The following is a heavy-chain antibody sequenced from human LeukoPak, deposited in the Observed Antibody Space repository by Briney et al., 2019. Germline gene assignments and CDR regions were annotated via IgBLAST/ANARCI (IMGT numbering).Heavy chain of an antibody. CDR2: INHSGST. CDR3: ARGLAVAGTILDY. Sequence: SETLSLTCAVYGGSFSGYYWSWTRQPPGKGLEWIGEINHSGSTKYNLPLKSRVTISVDTSKNQFSLKLSSVTAADTAVYYCARGLAVAGTILDYWGQGTLVTVSS. D-gene: IGHD6-19*01. CDR1: GGSFSGYY. J-gene: IGHJ4*02. V-gene: IGHV4-34*01.